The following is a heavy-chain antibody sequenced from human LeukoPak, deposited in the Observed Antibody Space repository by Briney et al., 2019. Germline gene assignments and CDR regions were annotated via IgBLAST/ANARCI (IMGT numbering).Heavy chain of an antibody. D-gene: IGHD2-21*01. CDR1: GFTFSSYA. CDR2: IRYDGTDK. J-gene: IGHJ4*02. V-gene: IGHV3-30*02. Sequence: GGSLRLSCAASGFTFSSYAMSWVRQAPGKGLEWVAFIRYDGTDKYYADSVKGRFTISRDNSKNTLYLQMNSLRPEDTAVYYCAPRVVVITAPFDYWGQGTLVTVSS. CDR3: APRVVVITAPFDY.